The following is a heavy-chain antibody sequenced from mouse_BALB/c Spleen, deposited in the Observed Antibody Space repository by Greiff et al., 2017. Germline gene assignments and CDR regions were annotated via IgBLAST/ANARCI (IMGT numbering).Heavy chain of an antibody. CDR1: GFSLTSYG. Sequence: QVQLKESGPGLVAPSQSLSITCTVSGFSLTSYGVHWVRQPPGKGLEWLGVIWAGGSTNYNSALMSRLSISKDNSKSQVFLKMNSLQTDDTAMYYCARDRDYSFAYWGQGTLVTVSA. CDR2: IWAGGST. D-gene: IGHD1-1*01. CDR3: ARDRDYSFAY. V-gene: IGHV2-9*02. J-gene: IGHJ3*01.